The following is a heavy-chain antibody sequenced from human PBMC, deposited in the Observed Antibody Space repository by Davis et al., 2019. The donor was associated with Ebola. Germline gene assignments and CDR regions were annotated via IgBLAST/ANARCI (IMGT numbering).Heavy chain of an antibody. CDR2: INPSGGST. CDR3: APHPGAGGYSSGPDP. D-gene: IGHD6-19*01. CDR1: GYTFTSYY. Sequence: AASVKVSCKASGYTFTSYYMHWVRQAPGQGLEWMGIINPSGGSTSYAQKFQGRVTMTRDTSTSTVYMELSSLRSEDTAVYYCAPHPGAGGYSSGPDPWGQGTLVTVSS. V-gene: IGHV1-46*01. J-gene: IGHJ5*02.